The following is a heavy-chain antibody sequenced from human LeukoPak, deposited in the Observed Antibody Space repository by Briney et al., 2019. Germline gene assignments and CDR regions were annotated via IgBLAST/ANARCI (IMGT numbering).Heavy chain of an antibody. D-gene: IGHD1-26*01. CDR1: GGSISTYY. CDR2: IFYSGST. Sequence: SETLSLTCTVSGGSISTYYWSWIRQPPGKGLEWIGYIFYSGSTNYNPSLKSRVTLSVDTSKNQFSLKLSSVTAADTAVYYCARLAGGSLDYWGQGTLVTVSS. V-gene: IGHV4-59*08. J-gene: IGHJ4*02. CDR3: ARLAGGSLDY.